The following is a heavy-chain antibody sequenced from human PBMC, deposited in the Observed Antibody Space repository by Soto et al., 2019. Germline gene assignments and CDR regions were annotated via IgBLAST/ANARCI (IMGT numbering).Heavy chain of an antibody. CDR2: MSGSGGHT. CDR1: GFTFSGQA. D-gene: IGHD3-22*01. Sequence: PGGSLRLSCAASGFTFSGQAMNWVRQAPGKGLEWVSGMSGSGGHTYYADSVKGRFTISRDNSKNTLFLQLNNLRADDTAVYYCAKADSSGYYPPYYFDYWGQGSLVTVSS. V-gene: IGHV3-23*01. CDR3: AKADSSGYYPPYYFDY. J-gene: IGHJ4*02.